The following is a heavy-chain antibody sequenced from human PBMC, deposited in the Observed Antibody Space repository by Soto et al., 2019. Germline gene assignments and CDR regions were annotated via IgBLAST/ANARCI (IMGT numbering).Heavy chain of an antibody. CDR1: ENTFSRHW. V-gene: IGHV3-7*03. D-gene: IGHD3-3*01. CDR2: INEDGSEK. CDR3: ASRPSDIKYYGVFDY. J-gene: IGHJ4*02. Sequence: PGGPLRLSYTASENTFSRHWMTWVRQTPGKGLEWVANINEDGSEKFYVDSVKGRFTISRDNAKNSLFLQMNDLRAEDTAVYHCASRPSDIKYYGVFDYWGQGAMVTVSS.